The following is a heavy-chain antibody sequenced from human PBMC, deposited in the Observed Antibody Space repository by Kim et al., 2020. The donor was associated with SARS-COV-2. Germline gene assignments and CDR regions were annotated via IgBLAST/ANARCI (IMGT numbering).Heavy chain of an antibody. Sequence: GGSLRLSCAASGFAVSSSYMTWVRQAPGKGLEWVSAIYRADITDYAASVKGRFTISRDDSKNTLYLQMNSLKPEDAAVYYCAKDDELGLWHWGQGTLVTV. CDR2: IYRADIT. V-gene: IGHV3-53*05. CDR3: AKDDELGLWH. J-gene: IGHJ4*02. CDR1: GFAVSSSY. D-gene: IGHD7-27*01.